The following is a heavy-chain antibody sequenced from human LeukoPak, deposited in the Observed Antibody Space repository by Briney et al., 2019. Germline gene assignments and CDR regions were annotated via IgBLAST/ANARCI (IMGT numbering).Heavy chain of an antibody. V-gene: IGHV3-23*01. J-gene: IGHJ6*03. CDR3: AKMEGQRLYDYCMDV. CDR2: MSGSGYYT. Sequence: GRSLRLSCAASGFTFSGYGMHWVRQAPGKGLEWVSAMSGSGYYTYYVESVKGRFTISRDNSKNTLCLHMNSLRADDTAVYYCAKMEGQRLYDYCMDVWGRGTTVTVSS. D-gene: IGHD3-3*01. CDR1: GFTFSGYG.